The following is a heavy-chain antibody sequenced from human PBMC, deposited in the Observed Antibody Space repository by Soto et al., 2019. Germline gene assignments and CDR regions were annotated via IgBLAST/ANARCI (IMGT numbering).Heavy chain of an antibody. CDR3: ARAAETGTVDY. CDR1: AFTFSNYW. J-gene: IGHJ4*02. D-gene: IGHD1-1*01. CDR2: IDQGGSAT. Sequence: EVHLVESGGDLVQPGGSLRLSCAASAFTFSNYWMSWVRQAPGKGLEWVANIDQGGSATYYVESVKGRFTISRDNAKNSLYLQMNSLRAEDAAVYYCARAAETGTVDYWGQVTLVTVSS. V-gene: IGHV3-7*03.